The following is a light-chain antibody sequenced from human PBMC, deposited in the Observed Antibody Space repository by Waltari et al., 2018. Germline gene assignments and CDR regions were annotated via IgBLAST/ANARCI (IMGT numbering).Light chain of an antibody. CDR3: GSYTSSSSLDVV. J-gene: IGLJ3*02. V-gene: IGLV2-14*03. CDR1: SSDIGGYNY. CDR2: EVS. Sequence: QSALTQPASVSGSPGPSITIPCTGTSSDIGGYNYVPLYQQHPGKAPKVIIYEVSKRPSGVSHRFSGSKSGNTASLTISGLQADDEADYYCGSYTSSSSLDVVFGGGTELTVL.